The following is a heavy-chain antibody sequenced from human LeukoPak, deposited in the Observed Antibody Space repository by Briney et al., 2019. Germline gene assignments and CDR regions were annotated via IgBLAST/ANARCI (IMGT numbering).Heavy chain of an antibody. Sequence: ASVKVSCKASGYTFTSYGISWVRQAPGQGLEWMGWISAYNGNTNYGQKLQGRVTMTTDTSTSTAYMELRSLRSDDTAVYYCARSELLWFGELSPTFDPWGQGTLVTVSS. CDR3: ARSELLWFGELSPTFDP. J-gene: IGHJ5*02. CDR2: ISAYNGNT. CDR1: GYTFTSYG. D-gene: IGHD3-10*01. V-gene: IGHV1-18*01.